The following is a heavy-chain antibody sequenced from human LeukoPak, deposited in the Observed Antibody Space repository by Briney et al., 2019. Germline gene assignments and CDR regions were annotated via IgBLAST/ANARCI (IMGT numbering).Heavy chain of an antibody. V-gene: IGHV3-15*01. CDR1: GFTFNNAW. Sequence: GGSLRLSCAASGFTFNNAWMSWVRQAPGKGPEWVGRIKSKTDGGTTDYAAPVKGRFTISRDDSKNTLYLQMNSLRAEDTAVYYCARTLVVVMYYGMDVWGQGTTVTVSS. J-gene: IGHJ6*02. D-gene: IGHD3-22*01. CDR2: IKSKTDGGTT. CDR3: ARTLVVVMYYGMDV.